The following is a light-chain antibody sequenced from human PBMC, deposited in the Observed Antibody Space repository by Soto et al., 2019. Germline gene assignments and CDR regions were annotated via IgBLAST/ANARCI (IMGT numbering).Light chain of an antibody. CDR2: GAS. V-gene: IGKV3-20*01. J-gene: IGKJ1*01. CDR1: QSVSSSY. CDR3: QQYGSSPWT. Sequence: EIVLTQSPGTLSLSSGERGTLSCRASQSVSSSYLAWYQQKPGQAPRLLIYGASSRATGIPDRFSGSGSGTDFTLTISRLEPEDFAVYYCQQYGSSPWTFVQGTKVEIK.